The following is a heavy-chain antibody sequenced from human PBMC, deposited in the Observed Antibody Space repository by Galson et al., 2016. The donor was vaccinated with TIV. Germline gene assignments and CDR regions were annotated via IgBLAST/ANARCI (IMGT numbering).Heavy chain of an antibody. J-gene: IGHJ1*01. Sequence: SVKVSCKASGYTFTGYFIHWVRQAPGQGLEWMGIINPSGGSTSYAQKFQGRVTMTRVTSTSAVYMELSSLRSEDTAVYYCASLPSSGSYYEYFQRWGQGTLVTVS. CDR3: ASLPSSGSYYEYFQR. D-gene: IGHD1-26*01. V-gene: IGHV1-46*01. CDR1: GYTFTGYF. CDR2: INPSGGST.